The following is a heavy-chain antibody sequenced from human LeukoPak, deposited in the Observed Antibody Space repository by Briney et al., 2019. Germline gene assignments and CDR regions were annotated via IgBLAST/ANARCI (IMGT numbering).Heavy chain of an antibody. D-gene: IGHD3-10*01. Sequence: PGGSVTLSCAVSGFTLSIYDMHWARHVRGEGGECVTCIDNAGDTYYTGSVRGRFTISRENAKNSLYLQENSLRAEDTAMYYCTRDGTVIRGLPRRARTFYGMDVWGQGTTVTVSS. V-gene: IGHV3-13*01. CDR1: GFTLSIYD. CDR3: TRDGTVIRGLPRRARTFYGMDV. J-gene: IGHJ6*02. CDR2: IDNAGDT.